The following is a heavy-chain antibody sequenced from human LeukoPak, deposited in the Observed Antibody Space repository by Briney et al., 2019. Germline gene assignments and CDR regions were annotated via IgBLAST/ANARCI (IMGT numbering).Heavy chain of an antibody. Sequence: PSETLSLTCTVSGGSISSSSYYWGWIRQPPGKGLEWIGSIYYSGGTYYNPSHKSRVTISVDTSKNQFSLKLSSVTAADTAVYYCARGRYNWNCDYWGQGTLVTVSS. CDR1: GGSISSSSYY. V-gene: IGHV4-39*01. D-gene: IGHD1-20*01. J-gene: IGHJ4*02. CDR3: ARGRYNWNCDY. CDR2: IYYSGGT.